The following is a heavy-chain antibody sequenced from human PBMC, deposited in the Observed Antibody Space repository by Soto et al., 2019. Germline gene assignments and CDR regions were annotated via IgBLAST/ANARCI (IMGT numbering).Heavy chain of an antibody. J-gene: IGHJ4*02. CDR3: AKAHRWYYDDTSPPPAPKDESSDY. V-gene: IGHV3-30*18. CDR1: GFTFSSYG. D-gene: IGHD3-3*01. Sequence: QVQLVESGGGVVQPGRSLRLSCAASGFTFSSYGMHWVRQAPGKGLEWVAVISYDGSNKYYADSVKGRFTISRDNSKNTLYLQINSLRAEDTAVYYCAKAHRWYYDDTSPPPAPKDESSDYWGQGTLATVSS. CDR2: ISYDGSNK.